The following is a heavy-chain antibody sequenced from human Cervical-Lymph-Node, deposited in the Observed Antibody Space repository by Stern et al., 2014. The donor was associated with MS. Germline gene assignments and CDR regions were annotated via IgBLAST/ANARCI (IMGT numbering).Heavy chain of an antibody. CDR3: ASEKCTSASCFLS. CDR2: ISSSGSTV. V-gene: IGHV3-11*01. Sequence: QVHLVESGGGLVKPGGSLRLSCAASGFTFGADFMTWIRQAPGKGLEWVSYISSSGSTVHYADSVKGRFTISRDNANNSLYLQMNSLRAEDTAVYYCASEKCTSASCFLSWGQGALVTVSS. D-gene: IGHD2-8*02. J-gene: IGHJ4*02. CDR1: GFTFGADF.